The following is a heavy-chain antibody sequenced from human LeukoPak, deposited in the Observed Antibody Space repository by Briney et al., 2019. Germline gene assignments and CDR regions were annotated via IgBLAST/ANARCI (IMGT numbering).Heavy chain of an antibody. CDR2: ISGSGGST. D-gene: IGHD3-16*02. CDR1: GFTFSSYA. CDR3: AKIIHYDYVWGSYRYAFDY. V-gene: IGHV3-23*01. Sequence: GGSLRLSCAASGFTFSSYAMSWVRQAPGKGLEWVPAISGSGGSTYYADSVKGRFTISRDNSKNTLYLQMNSLRAEDTAVYYCAKIIHYDYVWGSYRYAFDYWGQGTLVTVSS. J-gene: IGHJ4*02.